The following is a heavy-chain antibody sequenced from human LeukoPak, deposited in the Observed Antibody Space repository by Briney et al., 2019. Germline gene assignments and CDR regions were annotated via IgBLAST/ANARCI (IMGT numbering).Heavy chain of an antibody. Sequence: SVKVSCKASVGTFSSYAISWVRQAPGQGLEWMGRIIPIFGTANYAQKFQGRVTITTDESTSTAYMELSSLRSEDTAVYYCARGRYYGSGSCIYWGQGTLVTVSS. J-gene: IGHJ4*02. D-gene: IGHD3-10*01. CDR3: ARGRYYGSGSCIY. V-gene: IGHV1-69*05. CDR2: IIPIFGTA. CDR1: VGTFSSYA.